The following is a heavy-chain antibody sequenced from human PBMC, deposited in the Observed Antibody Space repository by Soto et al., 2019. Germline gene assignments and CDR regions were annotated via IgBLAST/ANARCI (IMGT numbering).Heavy chain of an antibody. V-gene: IGHV1-18*04. D-gene: IGHD3-3*01. J-gene: IGHJ3*02. CDR2: IGAYNGNT. CDR1: GYTFTSYG. Sequence: XSVKVSCKASGYTFTSYGISWVRQAPGQGLEWMGWIGAYNGNTNYAQKLQGRVTMTTDTSTSTAYMELRSLRSDDTAVYYCARDKARITIFGVAQRDAFDIWGQGTMVTVSS. CDR3: ARDKARITIFGVAQRDAFDI.